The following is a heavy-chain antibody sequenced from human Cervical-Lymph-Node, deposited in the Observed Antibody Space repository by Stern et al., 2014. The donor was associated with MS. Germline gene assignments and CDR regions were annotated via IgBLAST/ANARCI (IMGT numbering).Heavy chain of an antibody. CDR3: ASGGGSSWYFDL. V-gene: IGHV1-69*01. J-gene: IGHJ2*01. CDR2: SIQMIGTT. D-gene: IGHD3-3*01. CDR1: GGTFSTYA. Sequence: VQLVESGAEVKKPGSSVKVSCKASGGTFSTYAISWVRQAPGQGLEWMGVSIQMIGTTNYAQKFQGRVTITADDPTTAAYMELSSLRSENTAVYYWASGGGSSWYFDLWGRGTLVTVSS.